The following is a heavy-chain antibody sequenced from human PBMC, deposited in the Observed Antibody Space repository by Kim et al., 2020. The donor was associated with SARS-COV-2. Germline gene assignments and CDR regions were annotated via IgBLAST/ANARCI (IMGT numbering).Heavy chain of an antibody. D-gene: IGHD3-16*01. Sequence: DGSESYYVDSVRGRFTISRDNAENSFYLQMNSLRADDTAVYYCARDWGDYWGQGTLVTVSS. V-gene: IGHV3-7*03. CDR2: DGSES. CDR3: ARDWGDY. J-gene: IGHJ4*02.